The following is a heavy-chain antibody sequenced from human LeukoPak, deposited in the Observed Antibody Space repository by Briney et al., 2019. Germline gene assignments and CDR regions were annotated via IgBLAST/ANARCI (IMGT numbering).Heavy chain of an antibody. CDR3: ARDPRYSYGRRKPPIRFDY. J-gene: IGHJ4*02. CDR1: GFTFSSYA. V-gene: IGHV4-34*01. D-gene: IGHD5-18*01. Sequence: MSGGSLRLSCAASGFTFSSYAMSWVRQPPGKGLEWIGEINHSGSTNYNPSLKSRVTISVDTSKNQFSLKLSSVTAADTAVYYCARDPRYSYGRRKPPIRFDYWGQGTLVTVSS. CDR2: INHSGST.